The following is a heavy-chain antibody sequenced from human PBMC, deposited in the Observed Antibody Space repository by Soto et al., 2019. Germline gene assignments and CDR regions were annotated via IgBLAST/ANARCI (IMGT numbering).Heavy chain of an antibody. CDR1: GGSISSGGYY. D-gene: IGHD2-15*01. J-gene: IGHJ4*02. V-gene: IGHV4-31*03. CDR2: IYYSGST. Sequence: SETLSLTCTVSGGSISSGGYYWSWIRQHPGKGVEWIGYIYYSGSTYYNPSLKSRVTISVDTSKNQFSLKLSSVTAADTAVYYGFSYIVVVPDRFYVWGQGTLVTVSS. CDR3: FSYIVVVPDRFYV.